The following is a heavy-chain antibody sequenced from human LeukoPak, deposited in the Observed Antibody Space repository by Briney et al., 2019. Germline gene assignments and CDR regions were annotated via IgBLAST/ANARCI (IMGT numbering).Heavy chain of an antibody. V-gene: IGHV3-48*01. CDR1: GFTFSSYS. D-gene: IGHD4-17*01. Sequence: PGGSLRLSCAASGFTFSSYSMNWVRQAPGKGLEWVSYISSSSSTIYYADSVKGRFTISRDNAKNSLYLQMNSLRAEDTAVYYCARLDDYGDYDYYGMDVWGQGTTVTVSS. CDR2: ISSSSSTI. J-gene: IGHJ6*02. CDR3: ARLDDYGDYDYYGMDV.